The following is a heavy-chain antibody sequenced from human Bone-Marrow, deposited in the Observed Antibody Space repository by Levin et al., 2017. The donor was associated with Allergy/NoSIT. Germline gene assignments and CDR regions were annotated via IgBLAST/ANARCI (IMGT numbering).Heavy chain of an antibody. V-gene: IGHV1-2*02. CDR2: INPNNDVT. D-gene: IGHD4-17*01. J-gene: IGHJ6*01. CDR1: GYTFTVYY. CDR3: ARRKDYGDDWYYGMDL. Sequence: GESLKISCKASGYTFTVYYMHWVRQAPGQGLEWMGWINPNNDVTKYAQKFQGRVTMTRDTSISTVYMDLSSLTSDDTAVYYCARRKDYGDDWYYGMDLWGQGTTVTVSS.